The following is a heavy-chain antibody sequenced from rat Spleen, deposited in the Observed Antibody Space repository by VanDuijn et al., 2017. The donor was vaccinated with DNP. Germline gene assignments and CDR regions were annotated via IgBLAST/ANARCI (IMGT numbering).Heavy chain of an antibody. J-gene: IGHJ2*01. CDR1: GLTFSHYG. V-gene: IGHV5-7*01. Sequence: EVQVVQSGGGLVQPGRSLKLSCAVSGLTFSHYGMAWVRQAPKEGLEWVATISSGGDSAYYRDSVKGRFTISRDNTRRTLYLQMDSLRSEDTATYYCANFNSYDGTFWGQGVMVTVSS. CDR3: ANFNSYDGTF. CDR2: ISSGGDSA. D-gene: IGHD1-12*02.